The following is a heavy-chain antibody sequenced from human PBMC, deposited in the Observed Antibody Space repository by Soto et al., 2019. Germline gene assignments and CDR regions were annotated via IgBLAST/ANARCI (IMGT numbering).Heavy chain of an antibody. Sequence: ASVKVSCKASGYTFTGHYVHWVREAPGQGLEWLGWIKPATGATSYAQKFQGRVTWSRDTSTNTAYLELSRLRFDDAAVYFGAGGRYQVISGGMDVWGQGTTVTVSS. D-gene: IGHD2-2*01. CDR2: IKPATGAT. CDR1: GYTFTGHY. V-gene: IGHV1-2*02. J-gene: IGHJ6*02. CDR3: AGGRYQVISGGMDV.